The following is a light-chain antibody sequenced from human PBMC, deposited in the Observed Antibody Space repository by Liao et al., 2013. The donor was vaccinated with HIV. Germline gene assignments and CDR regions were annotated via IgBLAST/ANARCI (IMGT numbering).Light chain of an antibody. CDR2: FDS. V-gene: IGLV3-21*01. CDR1: DIATKS. Sequence: SYELTQPPSVSVAPGETAKITCGGDDIATKSVHWYQQKAGQAPVLVISFDSDRPSGIPERFSGSTSGNTATLTISRVEAGDEADYYCQVWDTNSDHAVFGGGTKLTVL. J-gene: IGLJ2*01. CDR3: QVWDTNSDHAV.